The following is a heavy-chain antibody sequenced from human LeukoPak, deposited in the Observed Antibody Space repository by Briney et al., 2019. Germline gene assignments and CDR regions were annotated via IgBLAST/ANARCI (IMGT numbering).Heavy chain of an antibody. CDR1: GYTLTELS. D-gene: IGHD7-27*01. CDR3: ATGKTEWVGTGVDY. CDR2: FDPEDGET. J-gene: IGHJ4*02. Sequence: ASVKVSCKVSGYTLTELSMHWVRQAPGKGLEWMGGFDPEDGETIYAQKFQGRVTMTEDTSTDTAYMELSSLRSEDTAVYYCATGKTEWVGTGVDYWGQGTRVTVSS. V-gene: IGHV1-24*01.